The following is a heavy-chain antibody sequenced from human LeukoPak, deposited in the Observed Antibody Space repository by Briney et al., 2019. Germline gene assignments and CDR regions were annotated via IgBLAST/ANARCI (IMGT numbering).Heavy chain of an antibody. CDR3: TRGPMYYYDSTGYPRGNWFDP. J-gene: IGHJ5*02. CDR1: GFTSGDYS. Sequence: GGSLRLSCTASGFTSGDYSMSWVRQVPGKGLEWVGLIRSKAYGETTEYAASVKGRFIISRDGSKSIAYLQMDSLTTEDTAVYYCTRGPMYYYDSTGYPRGNWFDPWGQGTLVTVSS. V-gene: IGHV3-49*04. D-gene: IGHD3-22*01. CDR2: IRSKAYGETT.